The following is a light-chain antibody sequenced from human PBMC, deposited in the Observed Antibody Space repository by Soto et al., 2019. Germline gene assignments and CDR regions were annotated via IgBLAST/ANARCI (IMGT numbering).Light chain of an antibody. V-gene: IGKV1-39*01. CDR2: AAS. J-gene: IGKJ2*01. CDR3: QQSYSTPQT. CDR1: QSISSY. Sequence: DIQMTQSPSSLSASVGDSVTITCRASQSISSYLNWYQQKPGKAPKFLIYAASSLQSGVPSRFSDSGSGTDFTLTISSLQPEDFATYYCQQSYSTPQTFGQGTKLEIK.